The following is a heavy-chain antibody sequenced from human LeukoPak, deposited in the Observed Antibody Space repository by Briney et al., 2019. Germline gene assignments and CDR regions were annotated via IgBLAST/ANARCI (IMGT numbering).Heavy chain of an antibody. CDR1: GGSISSYY. Sequence: SETLSLTCTVSGGSISSYYWSWIRQPPGKGLEWIGYIYYSGSTNYNPSLKSRVTISVDTSKNQFSLKLSSVTAADTAVYYCAREAVLGTAMVFDYWGQGTLVTVSS. CDR3: AREAVLGTAMVFDY. CDR2: IYYSGST. J-gene: IGHJ4*02. D-gene: IGHD5-18*01. V-gene: IGHV4-59*12.